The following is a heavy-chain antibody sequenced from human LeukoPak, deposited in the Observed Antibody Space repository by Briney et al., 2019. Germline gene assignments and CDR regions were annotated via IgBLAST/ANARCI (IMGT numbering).Heavy chain of an antibody. CDR1: GFTLSSYE. D-gene: IGHD3-10*01. V-gene: IGHV3-23*01. J-gene: IGHJ4*02. CDR2: IDYDGGSG. CDR3: AKSGGSGSYYRSYFDY. Sequence: GGSLRLSCTVSGFTLSSYEMSWIRQAPGKGLEWVSSIDYDGGSGHYADSVKGRFTISRDNSKNTLYLQMNSLRAEDTAVYYCAKSGGSGSYYRSYFDYWGQGTLVTVSS.